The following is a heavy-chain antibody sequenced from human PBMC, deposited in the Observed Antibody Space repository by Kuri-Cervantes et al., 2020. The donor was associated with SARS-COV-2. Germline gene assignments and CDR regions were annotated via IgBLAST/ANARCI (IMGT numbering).Heavy chain of an antibody. V-gene: IGHV3-30*02. D-gene: IGHD1-1*01. Sequence: LSLTCAASGFSFSSYGAHWIRQAPGKGLEWVAFIRYDGDIAYYGESVEGRFTISRDNSKNTLYLQMNSLRAEDTAVYYCAKINWNDPLHSWGQGSLVTVSS. J-gene: IGHJ4*02. CDR3: AKINWNDPLHS. CDR2: IRYDGDIA. CDR1: GFSFSSYG.